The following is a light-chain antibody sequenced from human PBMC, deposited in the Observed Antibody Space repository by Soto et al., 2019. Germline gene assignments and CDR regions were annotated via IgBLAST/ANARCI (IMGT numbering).Light chain of an antibody. Sequence: DIVLTQSPDSLAVSLGERATFNCKSSQSVLYSSNNKNYLAWYQQKPGQPPKLVIYWASTRESGVPDRFSGSGSGTDFTLTISSLQAEDVAVYYCQQYYTTPLTFGPGTKVEIK. CDR2: WAS. J-gene: IGKJ3*01. CDR1: QSVLYSSNNKNY. CDR3: QQYYTTPLT. V-gene: IGKV4-1*01.